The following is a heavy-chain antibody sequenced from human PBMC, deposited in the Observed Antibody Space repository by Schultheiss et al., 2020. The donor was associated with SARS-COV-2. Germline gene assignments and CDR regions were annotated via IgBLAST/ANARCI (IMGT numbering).Heavy chain of an antibody. D-gene: IGHD6-13*01. CDR1: GGSISSSNW. Sequence: GSLRLSCAVSGGSISSSNWWSWVRQPPGKGLEWIGEIYHSGSTNYNPSLKSRVTISVDTSKNQFSLKLSSVTAADTAVYYCARDRGTSSWFLTPLTTTQKYGMDVWGQGTTVTVSS. J-gene: IGHJ6*02. CDR3: ARDRGTSSWFLTPLTTTQKYGMDV. V-gene: IGHV4-4*02. CDR2: IYHSGST.